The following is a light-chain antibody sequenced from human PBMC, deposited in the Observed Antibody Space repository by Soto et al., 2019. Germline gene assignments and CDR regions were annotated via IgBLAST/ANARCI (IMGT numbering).Light chain of an antibody. Sequence: SALTQPASVSGSPGQSITISCTGTSSDVGGYNYVSWYQQYPGKAPKVMIYEVTNRPSGVSNRFSGSKSGNTASLTISGLQAEDEADYYCSSYAGSSTNYVFGTGTKLTVL. CDR3: SSYAGSSTNYV. CDR2: EVT. J-gene: IGLJ1*01. V-gene: IGLV2-14*01. CDR1: SSDVGGYNY.